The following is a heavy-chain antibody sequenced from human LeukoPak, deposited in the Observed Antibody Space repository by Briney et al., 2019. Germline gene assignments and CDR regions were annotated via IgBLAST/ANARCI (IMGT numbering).Heavy chain of an antibody. V-gene: IGHV6-1*01. D-gene: IGHD2-2*01. Sequence: SQTPSLTCAISGDSVSSNSVTWNWLRQSPSRGLEWLGRTYYRSTWYNDYAVSVRGRITVNPDTSKNQFSLQLNSVTPEDTAVYYCARRLTQYDCFDPWGQGILVTVSS. CDR3: ARRLTQYDCFDP. CDR2: TYYRSTWYN. CDR1: GDSVSSNSVT. J-gene: IGHJ5*02.